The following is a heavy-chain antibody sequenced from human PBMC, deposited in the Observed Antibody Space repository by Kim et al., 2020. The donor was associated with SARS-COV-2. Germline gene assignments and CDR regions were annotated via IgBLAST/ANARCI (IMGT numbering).Heavy chain of an antibody. V-gene: IGHV4-59*08. D-gene: IGHD2-2*01. Sequence: SETLSLTCTVSGGSISSYYWSWIRQPLGKGLEWIGYIYDSGSTNYNSSFKSRVTISVDTSKNQFSLKLRSVTAADTAVYYCARGGAVSSLGMDVWGQGTTVTVSS. CDR3: ARGGAVSSLGMDV. J-gene: IGHJ6*02. CDR2: IYDSGST. CDR1: GGSISSYY.